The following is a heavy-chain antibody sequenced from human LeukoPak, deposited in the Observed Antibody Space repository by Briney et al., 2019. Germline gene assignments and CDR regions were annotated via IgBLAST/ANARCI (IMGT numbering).Heavy chain of an antibody. CDR2: IYYSGVS. CDR3: ARLSTVTTSFDY. D-gene: IGHD4-11*01. Sequence: PSETLSLTCTVSGGSIISSSFWWGWIRQPPGKGLEWIGSIYYSGVSYYNTSLKSRVTISVDTSKNQFSLKLSSVTAADTAVYYCARLSTVTTSFDYWGQGTLVTVSS. CDR1: GGSIISSSFW. J-gene: IGHJ4*02. V-gene: IGHV4-39*07.